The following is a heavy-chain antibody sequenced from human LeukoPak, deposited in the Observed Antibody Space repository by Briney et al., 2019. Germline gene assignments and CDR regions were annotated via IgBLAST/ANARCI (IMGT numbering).Heavy chain of an antibody. J-gene: IGHJ4*02. CDR3: ARGGGPAFDY. CDR1: GFTFGSYW. Sequence: GGSLRLSCAASGFTFGSYWMSWVRQAAGKGLECVANIKQDGGEKYFADSVRGRFTISRDNAKTSLYLQMDSLRAEDTAVYYCARGGGPAFDYWGQGTLVTVSS. V-gene: IGHV3-7*01. CDR2: IKQDGGEK.